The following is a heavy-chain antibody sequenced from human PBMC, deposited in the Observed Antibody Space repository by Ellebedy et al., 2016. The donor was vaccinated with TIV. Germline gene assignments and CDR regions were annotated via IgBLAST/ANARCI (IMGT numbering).Heavy chain of an antibody. CDR1: GYTFMSYS. Sequence: AASVKVSCKASGYTFMSYSIAWVRQAPGQGLEWMGWVSGYNGNTNYAQKVQGRVTMTTDTSTNTAYMELRSLTSGDTAVYFCARTSRYAYSSSCDYWGQGTLVTASS. V-gene: IGHV1-18*01. D-gene: IGHD6-13*01. J-gene: IGHJ4*02. CDR3: ARTSRYAYSSSCDY. CDR2: VSGYNGNT.